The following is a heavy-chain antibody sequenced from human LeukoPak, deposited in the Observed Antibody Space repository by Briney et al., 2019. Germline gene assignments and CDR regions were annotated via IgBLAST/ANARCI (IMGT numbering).Heavy chain of an antibody. CDR1: GYTFTGYY. CDR2: INPNSGGT. J-gene: IGHJ6*02. V-gene: IGHV1-2*02. Sequence: ASVKVSCKSSGYTFTGYYIHWVRLAHGQGHGRMGWINPNSGGTDYAQKFQGRVTMTRDTSISTAYMELSRLRSDDTAVYYCARDLIPPNGMDVWGQGTTVTVSS. CDR3: ARDLIPPNGMDV. D-gene: IGHD2-21*01.